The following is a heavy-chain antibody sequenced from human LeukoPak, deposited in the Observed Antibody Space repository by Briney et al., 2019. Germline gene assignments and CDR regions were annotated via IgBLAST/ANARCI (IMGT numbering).Heavy chain of an antibody. CDR1: RFMFSNYW. D-gene: IGHD3-10*01. V-gene: IGHV3-7*03. CDR2: IKKDGSDK. CDR3: ARDSLIQHGSGSYWGFDY. Sequence: GGSLRLSCAASRFMFSNYWMSWVRQAPGKGPEWVGDIKKDGSDKYYVGSVKGRFTISRDNAKNSLYLQMNSLRAEDTAVYYCARDSLIQHGSGSYWGFDYWGQGILVTVSS. J-gene: IGHJ4*02.